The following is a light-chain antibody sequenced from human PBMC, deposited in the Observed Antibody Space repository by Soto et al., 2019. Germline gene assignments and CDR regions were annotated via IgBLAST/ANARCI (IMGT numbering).Light chain of an antibody. CDR3: SSYTTSSTDV. J-gene: IGLJ1*01. V-gene: IGLV2-14*01. Sequence: SVLTQPASVSGSPGQSITISCIGTSGDVGNYNYVSWYQQHPGKVPKLMIYEVSNRPSGVSHRFSGSKSGNTASLTISGLQAEDEADYYCSSYTTSSTDVFGTGTKVTVL. CDR1: SGDVGNYNY. CDR2: EVS.